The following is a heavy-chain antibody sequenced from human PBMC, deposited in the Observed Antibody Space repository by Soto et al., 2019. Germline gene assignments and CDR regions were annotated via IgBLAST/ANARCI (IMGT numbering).Heavy chain of an antibody. CDR1: GYTFTTYG. CDR2: ISAHNGNT. CDR3: ARGRYGDY. D-gene: IGHD1-1*01. V-gene: IGHV1-18*01. Sequence: QVHLVQSGAEVKKPGASVKVSCKGSGYTFTTYGITWVRQAPGQGLEWMGWISAHNGNTNYAQKLQGRVTVTRDTSTTTAYMEMRRLRSDDTAVYYCARGRYGDYWGKGALVTVSS. J-gene: IGHJ4*02.